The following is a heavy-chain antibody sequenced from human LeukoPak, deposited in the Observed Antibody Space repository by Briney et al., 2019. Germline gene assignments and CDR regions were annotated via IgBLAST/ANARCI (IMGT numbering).Heavy chain of an antibody. Sequence: GSLRLSCAASGFTFSSYAMHWVRQAPGKGLEWVAVISYDGSNKYYADSVKGRFTISRDNSKNTLYLQMNSLRAEDTAVYYCARAWDFDYWGQGTLVTVSS. D-gene: IGHD7-27*01. CDR3: ARAWDFDY. CDR1: GFTFSSYA. CDR2: ISYDGSNK. V-gene: IGHV3-30-3*01. J-gene: IGHJ4*02.